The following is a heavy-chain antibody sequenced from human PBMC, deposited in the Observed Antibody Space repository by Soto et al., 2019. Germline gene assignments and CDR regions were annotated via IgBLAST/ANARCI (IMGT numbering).Heavy chain of an antibody. CDR1: GFTFSSYS. CDR2: ISSSSSTI. D-gene: IGHD2-2*01. CDR3: AREHCSSTSCLNVFDY. J-gene: IGHJ4*02. V-gene: IGHV3-48*01. Sequence: EVQLVESGGGLVQPGGSLRLSCAASGFTFSSYSMNWVRQAPGKGLEWVAYISSSSSTIYYADSVKGRFTISRDNAKNSLYLQMNSLRAEDTAVYYCAREHCSSTSCLNVFDYWGQGTVVTVSS.